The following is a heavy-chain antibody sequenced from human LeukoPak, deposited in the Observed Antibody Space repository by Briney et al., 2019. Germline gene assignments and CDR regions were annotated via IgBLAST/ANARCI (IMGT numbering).Heavy chain of an antibody. CDR3: ARVAVTASSDAFDI. D-gene: IGHD2-21*02. CDR1: GFTVSNNY. J-gene: IGHJ3*02. V-gene: IGHV3-66*01. Sequence: GGSLRLSCAGSGFTVSNNYMSWVRQTPGRGLEWLSIIYSGGDTYYPDSLKGRFTISRDNFKNTLYLQMNSLRAEDTAVYYCARVAVTASSDAFDIWGQGTMVTVSS. CDR2: IYSGGDT.